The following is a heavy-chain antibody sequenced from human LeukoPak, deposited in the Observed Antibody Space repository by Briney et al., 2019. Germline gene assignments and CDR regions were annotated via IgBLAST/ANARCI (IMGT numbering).Heavy chain of an antibody. D-gene: IGHD3-10*02. V-gene: IGHV3-23*01. CDR3: AELGSTMIGGV. J-gene: IGHJ6*04. Sequence: PGGSLRLSCAAPDFTFSRYAMSWVRQAPGKGLEWVSGISGSGATTYYADSVKGRFTISRDNSKNTLYLQMNSLRAEDTAVYYCAELGSTMIGGVWGKGTTVAISS. CDR2: ISGSGATT. CDR1: DFTFSRYA.